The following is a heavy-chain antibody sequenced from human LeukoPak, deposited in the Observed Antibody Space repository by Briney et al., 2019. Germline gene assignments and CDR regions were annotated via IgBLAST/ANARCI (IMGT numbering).Heavy chain of an antibody. J-gene: IGHJ6*02. CDR2: IWYDGSNK. D-gene: IGHD6-13*01. V-gene: IGHV3-33*01. CDR1: GFTFSSYG. CDR3: AREQYSSSPGTPYYYYGMDV. Sequence: GGSLRLSCAASGFTFSSYGMHWVRQAPGKGLEWVAVIWYDGSNKYYADSVKGRFTISRDNSKNTLYLQMNSLRAEDTAVYYCAREQYSSSPGTPYYYYGMDVWGQGTTVTVSS.